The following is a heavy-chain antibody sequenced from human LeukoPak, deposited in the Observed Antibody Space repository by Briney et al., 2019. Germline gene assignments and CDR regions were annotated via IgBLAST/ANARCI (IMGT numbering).Heavy chain of an antibody. CDR2: IYYSGST. CDR3: ARERGYDFWSGLIQNYYYYGMDV. D-gene: IGHD3-3*01. CDR1: GGSVSSGSYY. J-gene: IGHJ6*02. Sequence: SETLSLTCTVSGGSVSSGSYYWSWIRQPPGKGLEWIGYIYYSGSTNYNPSLKSRVTIPVDTSKNQFSLKLSSVTAADTAVYYCARERGYDFWSGLIQNYYYYGMDVWGQGTTVTVSS. V-gene: IGHV4-61*01.